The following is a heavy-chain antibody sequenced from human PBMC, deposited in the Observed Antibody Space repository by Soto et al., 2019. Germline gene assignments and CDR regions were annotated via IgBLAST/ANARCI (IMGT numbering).Heavy chain of an antibody. CDR3: ARDLSSGSSSAHNWFDP. D-gene: IGHD6-6*01. V-gene: IGHV1-8*01. Sequence: ASVKVSCKASGYTFTSYDINWVRQATGQGLEWMGWMNPNSGNTGYAQKFQGRVTMTRNTSISTAYMELSSLRSEDTAVYYCARDLSSGSSSAHNWFDPWGQGTLVTVSS. CDR1: GYTFTSYD. J-gene: IGHJ5*02. CDR2: MNPNSGNT.